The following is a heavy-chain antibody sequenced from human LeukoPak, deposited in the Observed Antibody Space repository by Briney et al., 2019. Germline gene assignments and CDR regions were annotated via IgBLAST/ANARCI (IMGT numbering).Heavy chain of an antibody. CDR2: INTDGSST. D-gene: IGHD3-16*01. J-gene: IGHJ3*02. Sequence: PGGSLRLSCAASGFTFSSYWMHWVRQVPGKGLVWVSRINTDGSSTNYADSVKGRFTISRDNAKNSLYLQMNSLRAEDTAVYYCARDFGSRKDAFDIWGQGTMVTVSS. CDR3: ARDFGSRKDAFDI. CDR1: GFTFSSYW. V-gene: IGHV3-74*01.